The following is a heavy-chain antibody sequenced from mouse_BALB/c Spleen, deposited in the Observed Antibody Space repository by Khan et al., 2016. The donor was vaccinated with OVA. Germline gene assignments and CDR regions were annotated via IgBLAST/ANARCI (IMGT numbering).Heavy chain of an antibody. Sequence: VQLKQSGPGLVKPSQSLSLTCTVTGYSITSDYAWNWIRQFPGNKLEWMGYISYSGSTSYNPSLKSRISITRDTSKNQFFLQLNSVTTEDTATCYCARDGSRYNYAMDYWGQGTAVTVSS. J-gene: IGHJ4*01. V-gene: IGHV3-2*02. CDR1: GYSITSDYA. D-gene: IGHD2-3*01. CDR2: ISYSGST. CDR3: ARDGSRYNYAMDY.